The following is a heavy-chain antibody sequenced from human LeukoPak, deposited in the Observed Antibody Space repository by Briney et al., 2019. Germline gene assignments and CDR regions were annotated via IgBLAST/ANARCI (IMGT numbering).Heavy chain of an antibody. J-gene: IGHJ4*02. Sequence: GGSLRLSCAASGFTFIDYTMNWGRQAPGKGLEWVSSISSSSSYIYFANSVRGRFTISRDNAKNSLYLQMNSLRAEDTAVYYCAKDSPSRTATTEVPVDYWGQGTLVTVSS. CDR2: ISSSSSYI. D-gene: IGHD1-1*01. CDR1: GFTFIDYT. CDR3: AKDSPSRTATTEVPVDY. V-gene: IGHV3-21*01.